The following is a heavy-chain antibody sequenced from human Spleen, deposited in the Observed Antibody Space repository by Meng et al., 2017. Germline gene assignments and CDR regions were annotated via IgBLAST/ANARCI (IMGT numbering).Heavy chain of an antibody. CDR1: GYNFNRYG. Sequence: ASVKVSCKASGYNFNRYGISWVRQAPGQGPEWMGWISAYSGNMKFVENLQDRVTMTTDTSTSTAYMELSSLRSEDTAVYYCARDPGRDGYNSLAFDIWGQGTMVTVSS. CDR3: ARDPGRDGYNSLAFDI. V-gene: IGHV1-18*01. CDR2: ISAYSGNM. J-gene: IGHJ3*02. D-gene: IGHD5-24*01.